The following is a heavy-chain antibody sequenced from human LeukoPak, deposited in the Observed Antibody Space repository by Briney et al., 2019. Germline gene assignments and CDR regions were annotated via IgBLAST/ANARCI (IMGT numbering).Heavy chain of an antibody. D-gene: IGHD6-19*01. V-gene: IGHV4-39*01. CDR3: ARFGAIAFGWYRAGY. CDR2: IYYSGST. Sequence: RTSETLSLTCTVSGGSISSSSYYWGWIRQPPGKGLEWIGSIYYSGSTFYNPSLKSRVTISVDTSKNQFSLKLISVTAADTAVYYCARFGAIAFGWYRAGYWGQGTLVTVSS. CDR1: GGSISSSSYY. J-gene: IGHJ4*02.